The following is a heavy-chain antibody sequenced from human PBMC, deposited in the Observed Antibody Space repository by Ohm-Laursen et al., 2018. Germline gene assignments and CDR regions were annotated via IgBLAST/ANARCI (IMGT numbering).Heavy chain of an antibody. CDR2: IWYDGSNK. V-gene: IGHV3-33*06. Sequence: SLRLSCAASGFTFGDYAMHWVRQAPGKGLEWVAVIWYDGSNKYYADSVKGRFTISRDNSKNTLYLQMNSLRAEDTAVYYCAKVGTFYYDSSGYSHWGQGTLVTVSS. J-gene: IGHJ4*02. CDR3: AKVGTFYYDSSGYSH. CDR1: GFTFGDYA. D-gene: IGHD3-22*01.